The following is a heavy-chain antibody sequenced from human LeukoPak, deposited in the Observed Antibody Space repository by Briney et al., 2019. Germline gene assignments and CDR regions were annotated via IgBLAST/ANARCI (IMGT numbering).Heavy chain of an antibody. CDR3: TRDHRGRPWEWFDP. Sequence: PGGSLRLSCEASGFTFGTFWMSWVRQAPGKGLEWVANINQGGSQKNYVDSVKGRFTVSRDNAKNSLFLEMNSLRVEDTFMYYCTRDHRGRPWEWFDPWGQGTLVAVSS. CDR2: INQGGSQK. J-gene: IGHJ5*02. V-gene: IGHV3-7*01. D-gene: IGHD1-26*01. CDR1: GFTFGTFW.